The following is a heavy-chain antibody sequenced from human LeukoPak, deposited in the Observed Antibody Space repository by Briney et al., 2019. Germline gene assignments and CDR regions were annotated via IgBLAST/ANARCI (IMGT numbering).Heavy chain of an antibody. CDR2: FDPEDGET. CDR1: GYTLTELS. J-gene: IGHJ6*02. V-gene: IGHV1-24*01. CDR3: ASRYCSSTNCPAGYGMDV. D-gene: IGHD2-2*01. Sequence: ASVKVSCKVSGYTLTELSMHWVRQAPGKGLEWMGGFDPEDGETIYAQKFQGRVTMTEDTSTDTAYMELSSLRSEDTAVYYCASRYCSSTNCPAGYGMDVWGQGTTVTVSS.